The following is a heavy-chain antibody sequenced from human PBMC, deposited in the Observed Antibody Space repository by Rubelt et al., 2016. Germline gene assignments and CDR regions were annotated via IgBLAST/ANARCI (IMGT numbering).Heavy chain of an antibody. CDR1: GGAISSYY. J-gene: IGHJ4*02. CDR3: TGHVSSVWYGGIDY. V-gene: IGHV4-59*08. D-gene: IGHD6-19*01. Sequence: QVQLQESGPGLVKPSETLSLTCNVSGGAISSYYWSWIRQPPGKGLEWIGYIYYSGSTDYNPSLKIRVTISVDTSKNQFSLNVTVVTAADTALYYCTGHVSSVWYGGIDYWGQGALVTVSS. CDR2: IYYSGST.